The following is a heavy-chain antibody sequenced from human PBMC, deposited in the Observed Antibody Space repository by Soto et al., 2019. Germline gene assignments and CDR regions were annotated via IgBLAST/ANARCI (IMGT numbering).Heavy chain of an antibody. CDR1: GFTFDDYA. CDR2: ISWNSGSI. Sequence: EVQLVESGGGLVQPGRSLRLSCAASGFTFDDYAMHWVRQAPGKGLEWVSGISWNSGSIGYADSVKGRFTISRDNAKNSLYLQMNSLRAEDTALYYCAKSDYGDYLPLVDYWGQGTLVTVSS. J-gene: IGHJ4*02. CDR3: AKSDYGDYLPLVDY. V-gene: IGHV3-9*01. D-gene: IGHD4-17*01.